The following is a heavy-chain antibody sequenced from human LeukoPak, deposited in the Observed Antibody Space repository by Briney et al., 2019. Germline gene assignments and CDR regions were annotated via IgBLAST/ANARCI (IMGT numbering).Heavy chain of an antibody. CDR1: GFTFSTYW. CDR2: INTDGGT. J-gene: IGHJ5*02. CDR3: ASVAGSQSGYYH. D-gene: IGHD3-10*01. V-gene: IGHV3-74*03. Sequence: GSLRLSCAASGFTFSTYWMYWVRQAPGKGLVWVSRINTDGGTTYADSVKGRFTISRDNAKNTLYLQMSSLRVEDTAVYYCASVAGSQSGYYHWGQGTLVTVSS.